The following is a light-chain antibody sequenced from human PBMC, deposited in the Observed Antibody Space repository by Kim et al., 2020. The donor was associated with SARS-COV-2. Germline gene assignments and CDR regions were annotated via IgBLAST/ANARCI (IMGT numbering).Light chain of an antibody. Sequence: LAPGERAYRSCCASQSVSSMYLAGYQQKPGQAPRLLIYGASSRVTGIPDRFSGSGSGTDFTLTISRLEPEDFAGYYCQHYDSSGYSFGQGTKLEI. CDR3: QHYDSSGYS. V-gene: IGKV3-20*01. CDR2: GAS. J-gene: IGKJ2*03. CDR1: QSVSSMY.